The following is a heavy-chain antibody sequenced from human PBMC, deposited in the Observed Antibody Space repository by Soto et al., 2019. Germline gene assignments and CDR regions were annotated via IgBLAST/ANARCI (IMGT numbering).Heavy chain of an antibody. CDR2: ISSSSSYI. D-gene: IGHD3-10*01. J-gene: IGHJ4*02. CDR1: GFTFSSYS. CDR3: ARDSITMVRGVIIGY. Sequence: GGSLRLSCAASGFTFSSYSMNWVRQAPGKGLEWVSSISSSSSYIYYADSVKGRFTISRDNAKNSLYLQMNSLRAEDTAVYYCARDSITMVRGVIIGYWGQGTLVTVSS. V-gene: IGHV3-21*01.